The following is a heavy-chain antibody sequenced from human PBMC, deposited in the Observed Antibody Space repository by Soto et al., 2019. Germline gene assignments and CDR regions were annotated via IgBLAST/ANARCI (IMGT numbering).Heavy chain of an antibody. D-gene: IGHD2-21*02. V-gene: IGHV3-21*01. J-gene: IGHJ5*02. CDR3: ARYMASDPASANWFDP. CDR2: ISSSSSYI. CDR1: GFTFSSYS. Sequence: EVQLVESGGGLVKPGGSLRLSCAASGFTFSSYSMNWVRQAPGKGLEWVSSISSSSSYIYYADSVKGRFTISRDNAKNSLYLQMNRLRAEDTAVYYCARYMASDPASANWFDPWGQGTLVTVSS.